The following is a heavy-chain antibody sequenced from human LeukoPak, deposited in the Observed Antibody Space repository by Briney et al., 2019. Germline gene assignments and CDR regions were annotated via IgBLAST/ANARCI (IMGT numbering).Heavy chain of an antibody. CDR2: IYYSGST. Sequence: SETLSLTCTVSSGSISSYYWSWIRQPPGKGLEWIGYIYYSGSTNYNPSLKSRVTISVDTSKNQFSLKLSSVTAADTAVYYCARDHPGTFMDVWGKGTTVTISS. J-gene: IGHJ6*03. V-gene: IGHV4-59*01. D-gene: IGHD1-14*01. CDR1: SGSISSYY. CDR3: ARDHPGTFMDV.